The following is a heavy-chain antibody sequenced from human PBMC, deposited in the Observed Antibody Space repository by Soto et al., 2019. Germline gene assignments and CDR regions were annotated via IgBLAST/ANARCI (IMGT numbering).Heavy chain of an antibody. CDR3: AKEGCSSTSCYTSYYYGMDV. CDR1: GFTFKSNA. D-gene: IGHD2-2*02. V-gene: IGHV3-30*04. Sequence: QVQLVESGGGVVQPGRSLRLSCAASGFTFKSNAMHWVRQAPGKGLEWVAVISYDGSNKYYADSVKGRFTISRDNSKNTLYLQMNSLRAEDTAVYYCAKEGCSSTSCYTSYYYGMDVWGQGTTVTVSS. CDR2: ISYDGSNK. J-gene: IGHJ6*02.